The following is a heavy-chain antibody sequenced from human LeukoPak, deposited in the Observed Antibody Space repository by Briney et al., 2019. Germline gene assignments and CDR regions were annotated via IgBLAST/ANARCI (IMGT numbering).Heavy chain of an antibody. CDR1: GGSISSSSYY. CDR3: ARGVDVEMATNTYNWLDP. J-gene: IGHJ5*02. Sequence: SETLSLTCTVSGGSISSSSYYWGWIRQPPGKGLEWIGSIYYSGSTYYNPSLKSRVTISVDTSKNQFSLKLSSVTAADTAVYYCARGVDVEMATNTYNWLDPWGQGTLVTVSS. D-gene: IGHD5-24*01. V-gene: IGHV4-39*01. CDR2: IYYSGST.